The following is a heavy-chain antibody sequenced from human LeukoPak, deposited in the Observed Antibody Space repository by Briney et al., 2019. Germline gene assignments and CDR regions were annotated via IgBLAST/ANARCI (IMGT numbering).Heavy chain of an antibody. J-gene: IGHJ2*01. CDR2: INPNSGGT. Sequence: ASVKVSCKASGYTFTGYYMHWVRQAPGQGLEWTGWINPNSGGTNYAQKFQGRVTMTRDTSISTAYMELSRLRSDDTAVYYCARMELEQWLVLEWHFDLWGRGTLVTVSS. CDR3: ARMELEQWLVLEWHFDL. CDR1: GYTFTGYY. V-gene: IGHV1-2*02. D-gene: IGHD6-19*01.